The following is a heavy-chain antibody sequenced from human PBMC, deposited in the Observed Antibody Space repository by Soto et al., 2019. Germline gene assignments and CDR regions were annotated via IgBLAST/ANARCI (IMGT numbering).Heavy chain of an antibody. J-gene: IGHJ4*02. D-gene: IGHD2-2*01. CDR1: GFTFSSYV. Sequence: QVQLVDSGGGVVQPGRSLRLSCAASGFTFSSYVMHCVRQAPGNGLEWVAVISYDGSNKYYAESVKGRFTIYRDNSKNTLYLQINSLRAEDKAVYYCANGDIVVVPAAMFYWGQGTLVTGYS. CDR2: ISYDGSNK. CDR3: ANGDIVVVPAAMFY. V-gene: IGHV3-30*18.